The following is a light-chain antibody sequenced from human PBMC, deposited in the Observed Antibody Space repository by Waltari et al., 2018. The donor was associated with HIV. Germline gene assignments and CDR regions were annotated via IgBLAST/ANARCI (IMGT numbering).Light chain of an antibody. V-gene: IGLV1-47*01. CDR2: KNY. CDR3: VGWDSSLSAYV. CDR1: SSNIGTDN. Sequence: QSVLTQPPSASGTPGQTVTISCSGGSSNIGTDNVYWYPQLPGMTPKLLIYKNYVRPSGVPDRFAGSKSGTSASLAISGLRSEDEADYYCVGWDSSLSAYVFGAGTKVTVL. J-gene: IGLJ1*01.